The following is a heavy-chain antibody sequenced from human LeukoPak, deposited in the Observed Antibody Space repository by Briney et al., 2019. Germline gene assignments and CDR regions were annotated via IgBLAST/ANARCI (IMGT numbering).Heavy chain of an antibody. Sequence: GGSLRLSCAASGFTFSSYWMSWVRQAPGEGLEWVANIKQDGSEKYYVDSVKGRFTISRDNAKNSLYLQMNSLRAEDTAVYYCARAKVVPAAIRSYYFDYWGQGTLVTVSS. CDR3: ARAKVVPAAIRSYYFDY. V-gene: IGHV3-7*01. CDR2: IKQDGSEK. D-gene: IGHD2-2*02. J-gene: IGHJ4*02. CDR1: GFTFSSYW.